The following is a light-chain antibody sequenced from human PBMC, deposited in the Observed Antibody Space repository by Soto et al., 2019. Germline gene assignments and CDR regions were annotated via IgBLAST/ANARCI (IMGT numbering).Light chain of an antibody. Sequence: EIVLTQSPGTLSVSPGERATLSCRASQTISINNLAWYQQKPGQAPSLLIYGTSTRATGIPDRFSGSGSGTDFTLTISRLEPEDYAIYYCQQYGSWPFGQGTKVEI. CDR2: GTS. J-gene: IGKJ1*01. V-gene: IGKV3-20*01. CDR1: QTISINN. CDR3: QQYGSWP.